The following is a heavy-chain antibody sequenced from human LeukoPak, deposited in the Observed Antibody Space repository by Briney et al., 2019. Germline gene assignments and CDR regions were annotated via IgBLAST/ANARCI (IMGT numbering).Heavy chain of an antibody. D-gene: IGHD5-12*01. CDR1: GFTFSTYW. Sequence: PGGSLRLSCAASGFTFSTYWMSWVRQAPGKGLEWVANIKEDASEIYYVDSVKGRFTISRDNARNSLYLQMNSLRAEDTAMYYCARGPSGYHNTGGQGTLVTVSS. CDR2: IKEDASEI. J-gene: IGHJ4*02. CDR3: ARGPSGYHNT. V-gene: IGHV3-7*01.